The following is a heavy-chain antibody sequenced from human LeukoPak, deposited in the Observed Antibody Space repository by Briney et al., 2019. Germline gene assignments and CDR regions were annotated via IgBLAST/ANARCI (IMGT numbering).Heavy chain of an antibody. V-gene: IGHV3-74*01. Sequence: GGSLRLSCAASGFTFSSYWMHWVRQAPGKGLGWVSRINSEGSITSYADSLKGRFTISRDKAKNTLYLQMESLRAEDTAMYYCARGPGSYYSMGYWGQGTLVTVSS. D-gene: IGHD1-26*01. CDR1: GFTFSSYW. CDR2: INSEGSIT. CDR3: ARGPGSYYSMGY. J-gene: IGHJ4*02.